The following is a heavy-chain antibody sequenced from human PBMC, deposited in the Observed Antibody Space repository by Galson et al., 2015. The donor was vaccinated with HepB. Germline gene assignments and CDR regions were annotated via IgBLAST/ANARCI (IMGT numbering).Heavy chain of an antibody. CDR2: ISNDGNNK. Sequence: SLRLSCAPSGFTFSTYAMSWVRQAPGKGLEWVAGISNDGNNKFYLESVKGRFTISRDNSKNTLYLQMNSLRAEDTAVYFCAKHHDTTSYYERYFQHWGQGTLVTVSS. CDR1: GFTFSTYA. J-gene: IGHJ1*01. D-gene: IGHD2/OR15-2a*01. V-gene: IGHV3-30*18. CDR3: AKHHDTTSYYERYFQH.